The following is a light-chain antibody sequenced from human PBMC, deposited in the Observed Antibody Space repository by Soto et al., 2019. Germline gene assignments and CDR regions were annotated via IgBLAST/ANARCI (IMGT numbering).Light chain of an antibody. Sequence: QSALTQPASVSGSPGQSITISCTGTSSDVGSYYLVAWYQQDPGKAPKLMIYEGSKRPSGVSNRFSGSKSGNTASLTISGLQADDEADYHCCSYAGSATLVFGGGTKVTVL. CDR2: EGS. J-gene: IGLJ2*01. CDR1: SSDVGSYYL. V-gene: IGLV2-23*01. CDR3: CSYAGSATLV.